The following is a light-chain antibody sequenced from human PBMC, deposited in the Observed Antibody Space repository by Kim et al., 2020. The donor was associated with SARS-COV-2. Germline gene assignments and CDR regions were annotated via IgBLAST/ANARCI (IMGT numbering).Light chain of an antibody. V-gene: IGKV3-20*01. J-gene: IGKJ1*01. CDR2: GAS. Sequence: EVVLTQSPGTLSLSPGERATPSCRASQTVSSTYLAWYQQKPGQAPRLLIYGASSRATGIPDRFSGSGSGTDFTLTINRLEPEDFAVYYCHQSADSWWTFGQGTRVEIK. CDR1: QTVSSTY. CDR3: HQSADSWWT.